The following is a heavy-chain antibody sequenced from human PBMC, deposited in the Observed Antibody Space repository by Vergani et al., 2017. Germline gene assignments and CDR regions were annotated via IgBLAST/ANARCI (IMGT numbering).Heavy chain of an antibody. Sequence: QVQLVQSGAEVKKPGSSVKVSCKASGGTFSSYAISWVRKAPGQGLEWMGGIIPIFGTANYAQKLQGRVTITADESTSTAYMELRCLRSEDTAVYYCAAGVVVGPGDPHYYYYYYMDVWGKGTTVTVSS. CDR2: IIPIFGTA. CDR3: AAGVVVGPGDPHYYYYYYMDV. V-gene: IGHV1-69*01. CDR1: GGTFSSYA. D-gene: IGHD2-2*01. J-gene: IGHJ6*03.